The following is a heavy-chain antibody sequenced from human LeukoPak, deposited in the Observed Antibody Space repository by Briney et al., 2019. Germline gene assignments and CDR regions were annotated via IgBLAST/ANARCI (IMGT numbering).Heavy chain of an antibody. Sequence: GRSLRLSCAASGFTFSSYAMHWVRQAPGKGLEWVAVMSYDGGHKYYADSAKGRFTTSRDNSKNTLYLQMNSLRAEDTAVYYCAKGQLVDYGMDVWGQGTTVTVSS. CDR1: GFTFSSYA. CDR3: AKGQLVDYGMDV. V-gene: IGHV3-30*18. CDR2: MSYDGGHK. J-gene: IGHJ6*02. D-gene: IGHD2-15*01.